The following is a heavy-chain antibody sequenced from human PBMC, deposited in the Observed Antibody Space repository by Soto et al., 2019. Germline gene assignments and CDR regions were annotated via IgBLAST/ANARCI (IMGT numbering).Heavy chain of an antibody. D-gene: IGHD5-18*01. J-gene: IGHJ5*02. CDR3: ARGPTTARLPRRFDP. Sequence: SETLSLTCAVYGGSISGSHYYWGWIRQPPGKGLEWIGSIYYSGSTFHNPSLKSRVTISVDTSKNQFSLSLSSVTPEDTAVYYCARGPTTARLPRRFDPWGQGTLVTVSS. V-gene: IGHV4-39*01. CDR1: GGSISGSHYY. CDR2: IYYSGST.